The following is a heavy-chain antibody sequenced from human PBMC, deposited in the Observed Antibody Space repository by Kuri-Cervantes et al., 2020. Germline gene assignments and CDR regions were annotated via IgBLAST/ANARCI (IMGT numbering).Heavy chain of an antibody. J-gene: IGHJ4*02. V-gene: IGHV4-39*01. CDR1: GGSISSSSYY. D-gene: IGHD3-22*01. CDR3: ARGGYYYDSRVDY. Sequence: GSLRLSRTVSGGSISSSSYYWGWIRQPPGKGLEWIGSIYYSGSTYYNPSLKSRVTISVDTSKNQFSLKLSSVTAADTAVYYCARGGYYYDSRVDYWGQGTLVTVSS. CDR2: IYYSGST.